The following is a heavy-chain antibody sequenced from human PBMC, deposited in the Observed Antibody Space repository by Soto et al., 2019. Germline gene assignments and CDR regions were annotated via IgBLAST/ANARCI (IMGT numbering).Heavy chain of an antibody. CDR2: IIPILGIA. CDR3: ARAPGIAVATNWFDP. J-gene: IGHJ5*02. Sequence: QVQLVQSGAEVKKPGSSVKVSCKASGGTFSSYTISWVRQAPGQGLEWMGRIIPILGIANYAQKFQGRVTITADKSTSTAYMELRSLRSEDTAVYYCARAPGIAVATNWFDPWGQGTLVTVSS. D-gene: IGHD6-19*01. V-gene: IGHV1-69*02. CDR1: GGTFSSYT.